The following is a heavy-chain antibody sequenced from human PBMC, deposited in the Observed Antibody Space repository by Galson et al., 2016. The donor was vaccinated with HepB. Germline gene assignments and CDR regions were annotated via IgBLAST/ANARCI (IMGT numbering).Heavy chain of an antibody. J-gene: IGHJ5*02. CDR1: GGSFSTYY. CDR2: INESGST. V-gene: IGHV4-34*01. D-gene: IGHD3-3*01. CDR3: ARGYFDFWSGSWFDP. Sequence: ETLSLTCAVYGGSFSTYYWSWIRQPPGKGLEWIGEINESGSTNYNPSLKSRVTISLAPSKNQFYLTMSSVIAADTAVYYCARGYFDFWSGSWFDPWGQGTLVTVSS.